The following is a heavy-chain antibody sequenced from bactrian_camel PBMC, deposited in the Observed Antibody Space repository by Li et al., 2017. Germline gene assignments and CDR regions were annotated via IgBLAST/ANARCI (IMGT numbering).Heavy chain of an antibody. CDR3: AAGGIEHVDWRWNSPTSYRD. Sequence: VQLVESGGGSVQPGGSLRLSCVTSASTYYSNCMAWFRQAPGKEREGVAALSRGTGYTVYADSVKGRFAISQDNAANTVYLQMNSLKPEDTAMYYCAAGGIEHVDWRWNSPTSYRDWGQGTQVTVS. CDR2: LSRGTGYT. J-gene: IGHJ4*01. CDR1: ASTYYSNC. D-gene: IGHD1*01. V-gene: IGHV3S53*01.